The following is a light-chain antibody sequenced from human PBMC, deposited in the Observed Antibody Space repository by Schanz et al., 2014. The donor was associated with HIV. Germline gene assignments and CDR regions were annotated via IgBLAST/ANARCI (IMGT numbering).Light chain of an antibody. CDR3: QQFHTYPYT. Sequence: DIQMTQSPSTVSASVGDRVTLTCRASQTIGRLLAWYQQKPGRAPNLLIYQASTLQTGVSSRFSGSGSGTEFTLTISGLLPDDFATYFCQQFHTYPYTFGQGTKLEIK. CDR2: QAS. V-gene: IGKV1-5*03. J-gene: IGKJ2*01. CDR1: QTIGRL.